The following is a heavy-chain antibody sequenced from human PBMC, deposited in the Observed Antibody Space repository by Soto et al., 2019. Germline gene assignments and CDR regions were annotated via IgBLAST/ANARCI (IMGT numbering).Heavy chain of an antibody. CDR1: GFKFGDHY. CDR3: AGDPFYYASGF. V-gene: IGHV3-11*01. D-gene: IGHD3-10*01. CDR2: ISGDGTTQ. J-gene: IGHJ4*02. Sequence: EGSLRLSCAASGFKFGDHYMTWIRQAPGKGLEWVSKISGDGTTQYYADSVKGRFTVSRDNTKNSLHLQMNRLRAEDTALYYCAGDPFYYASGFWGQGTLVTVSS.